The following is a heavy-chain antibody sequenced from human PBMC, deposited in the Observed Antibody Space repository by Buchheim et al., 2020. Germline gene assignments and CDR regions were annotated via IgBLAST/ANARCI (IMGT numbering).Heavy chain of an antibody. CDR1: GFTFSSYG. J-gene: IGHJ4*02. V-gene: IGHV3-30*02. D-gene: IGHD1-26*01. CDR3: AKGRIVGATLVYFDY. CDR2: IRYDGSNK. Sequence: QVQLVESGGGVVQPGRSLRLSCAASGFTFSSYGMHWVRQAPGKGLEWVAFIRYDGSNKYYADSVKGRFTISRDNSKHTLYLQMHSLRAEDTAVYYCAKGRIVGATLVYFDYWGQGTL.